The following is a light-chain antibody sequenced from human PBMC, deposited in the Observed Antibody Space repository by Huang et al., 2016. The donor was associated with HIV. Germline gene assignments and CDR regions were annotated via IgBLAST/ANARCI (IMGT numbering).Light chain of an antibody. CDR2: KVS. CDR3: KQSTHRYT. CDR1: QSLVYSDGNTY. Sequence: DVVLTQSPLSLPVTLGQPASISCRSTQSLVYSDGNTYLTWFQQRPGQSPRRLIYKVSNRDSGVPDRCSGSGSGTDFTLKISRVEAEDVGVYYCKQSTHRYTFGQGTKLEIK. J-gene: IGKJ2*01. V-gene: IGKV2-30*01.